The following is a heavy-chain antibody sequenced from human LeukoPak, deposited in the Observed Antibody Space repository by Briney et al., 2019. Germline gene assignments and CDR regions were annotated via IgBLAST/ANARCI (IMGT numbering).Heavy chain of an antibody. V-gene: IGHV3-9*01. CDR3: AKDGSDYGDYNRFDY. CDR1: GFTFDDYA. CDR2: ISWNSGSI. Sequence: GGSLRLSCAASGFTFDDYAMHWVRQAPGKGLEWVSGISWNSGSIGYADSVKGRFTISRDNAKNSLYLQMNSLRAGDTALYYCAKDGSDYGDYNRFDYWGQGTLVTVSS. J-gene: IGHJ4*02. D-gene: IGHD4-17*01.